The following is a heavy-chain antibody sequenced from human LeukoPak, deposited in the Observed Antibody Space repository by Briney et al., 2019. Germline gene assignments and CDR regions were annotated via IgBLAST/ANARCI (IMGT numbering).Heavy chain of an antibody. CDR1: GFTVSSNY. D-gene: IGHD5-12*01. V-gene: IGHV3-53*01. J-gene: IGHJ4*02. CDR3: ARAFQVATFNY. CDR2: IYSGGST. Sequence: PGGSLRLSCAASGFTVSSNYMSWVRQAPGKGLEWVSVIYSGGSTYYADSVKGRFTISRDNSKNTLYLQMNSLRAEDTAVYYCARAFQVATFNYWGQGTLVTVSS.